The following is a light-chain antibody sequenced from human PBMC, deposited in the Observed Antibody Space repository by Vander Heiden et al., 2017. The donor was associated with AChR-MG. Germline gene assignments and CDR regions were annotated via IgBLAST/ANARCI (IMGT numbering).Light chain of an antibody. V-gene: IGKV3-11*01. CDR2: DVS. J-gene: IGKJ1*01. CDR3: EQRSRP. CDR1: QNADYY. Sequence: EIVLPQSPATLSSSPGERATLSCKDSQNADYYLAWHQQKPGQAPRLIIFDVSNRAAGIPARFSGSRSGTDFTLTISSLEPEDFAVYYCEQRSRPFGQGTKVEMK.